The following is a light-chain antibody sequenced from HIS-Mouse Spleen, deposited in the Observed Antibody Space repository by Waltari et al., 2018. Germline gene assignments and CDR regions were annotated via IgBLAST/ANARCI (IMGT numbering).Light chain of an antibody. CDR2: DVS. CDR1: SSDVGGYNY. Sequence: QSALTQPRSVSGSPGQSVTISCTGTSSDVGGYNYVSWYQQHPGKSPKPMIYDVSKRPSVVPDRFSGSKSGNTASLTISGLQAEDEADYYCCSYAGSSWVFGGGTKLTVL. V-gene: IGLV2-11*01. J-gene: IGLJ3*02. CDR3: CSYAGSSWV.